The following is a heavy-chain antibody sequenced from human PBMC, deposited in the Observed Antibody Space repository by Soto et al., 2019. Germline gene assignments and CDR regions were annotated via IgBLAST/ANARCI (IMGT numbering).Heavy chain of an antibody. Sequence: GWSLRLSCAASGFTFSSYGMHWVRQAPGKGLEWVAVISYDGSNKYYADSVKGRFTISRDNSKNTLYLQMNSLRAEDTAVYYCAKSPLVVVAATGYMDVWGQGTKVTVS. CDR1: GFTFSSYG. V-gene: IGHV3-30*18. CDR2: ISYDGSNK. J-gene: IGHJ6*02. D-gene: IGHD2-15*01. CDR3: AKSPLVVVAATGYMDV.